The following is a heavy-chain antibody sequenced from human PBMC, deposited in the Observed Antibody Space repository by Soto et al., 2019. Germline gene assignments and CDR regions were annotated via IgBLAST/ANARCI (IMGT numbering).Heavy chain of an antibody. CDR2: ISGSGGST. J-gene: IGHJ4*02. Sequence: GGSLRLSCSASGFTFSSYAMSWVRQAPGKGLEWVSAISGSGGSTYYADSVKGRFTISRENSKNTLYLQMNSLRAEDTAVYYCAKADYSYSCARGDYWGQRTLITV. CDR3: AKADYSYSCARGDY. CDR1: GFTFSSYA. V-gene: IGHV3-23*01. D-gene: IGHD6-13*01.